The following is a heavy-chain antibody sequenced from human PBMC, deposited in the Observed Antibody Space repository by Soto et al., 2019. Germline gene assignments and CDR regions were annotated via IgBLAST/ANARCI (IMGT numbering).Heavy chain of an antibody. D-gene: IGHD5-12*01. Sequence: QVQLVQSGAEVKKPGASVKVSCKASGYTFTRSGISWVRQAPGQGLEWMGWISTYNGDTNYAQTFQDRVTMTTDTSTSTAHMELRSLRSDDTAVYYCAREGVAPYYYYGMDVWGQGTPVSVSS. CDR1: GYTFTRSG. V-gene: IGHV1-18*01. CDR3: AREGVAPYYYYGMDV. CDR2: ISTYNGDT. J-gene: IGHJ6*02.